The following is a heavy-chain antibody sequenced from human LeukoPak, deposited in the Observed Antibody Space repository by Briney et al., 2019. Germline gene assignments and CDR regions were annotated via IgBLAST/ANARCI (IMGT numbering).Heavy chain of an antibody. CDR1: GFNFRDHW. CDR2: IKPDGSEK. J-gene: IGHJ4*02. D-gene: IGHD7-27*01. V-gene: IGHV3-7*01. CDR3: ARDLNWETY. Sequence: PGGSLRLSCAGSGFNFRDHWMSWLRQAPGKGPEWVAHIKPDGSEKYYVDSVKGRFIISRDDARNSLSLQMNSLRAEDTAVYYCARDLNWETYWGQGTLVSVSS.